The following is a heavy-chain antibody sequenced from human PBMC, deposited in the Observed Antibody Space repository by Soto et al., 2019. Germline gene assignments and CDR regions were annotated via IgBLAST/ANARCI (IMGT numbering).Heavy chain of an antibody. CDR1: GGTFSSYA. J-gene: IGHJ4*02. CDR2: IIPIFGTA. D-gene: IGHD3-22*01. V-gene: IGHV1-69*12. CDR3: ASHYDSTGYYHRGLDY. Sequence: QVQLVQSGAEVKKPGSSVKVSCKASGGTFSSYAISWVRQAPGQGLEWMGGIIPIFGTADHAQKFQGRVTITADESKSRGNMEVSSLRPEYRAVYYGASHYDSTGYYHRGLDYWGQGALGTVSS.